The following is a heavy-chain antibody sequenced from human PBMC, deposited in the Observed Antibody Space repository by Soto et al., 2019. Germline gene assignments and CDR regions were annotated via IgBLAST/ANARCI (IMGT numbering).Heavy chain of an antibody. CDR3: ARDAGYEGNAFDI. CDR1: GGSISSGGYS. CDR2: IYHSGST. J-gene: IGHJ3*02. D-gene: IGHD3-3*01. V-gene: IGHV4-30-2*01. Sequence: SETLSLTCAVSGGSISSGGYSWSWIRQPPGKGLEWIGYIYHSGSTYYNPSLKSRVTISVDRSKNQFSLKLSSVTAADTAVYYCARDAGYEGNAFDIWGQGTMVTVSS.